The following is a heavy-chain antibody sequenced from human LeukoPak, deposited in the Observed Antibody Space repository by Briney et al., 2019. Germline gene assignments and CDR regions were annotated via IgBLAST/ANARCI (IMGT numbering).Heavy chain of an antibody. CDR3: ARDMGRGVKTRGGNDY. Sequence: PGGSLRLSCAASGFTFSSYAMHWVRQAPGKWLEWVAVISYDGSNKYYADSVKGRFTISRDNSKNTLYLQMNSLRAEDTAVYYCARDMGRGVKTRGGNDYWGQGTLVTVSS. D-gene: IGHD3-10*01. J-gene: IGHJ4*02. V-gene: IGHV3-30*04. CDR2: ISYDGSNK. CDR1: GFTFSSYA.